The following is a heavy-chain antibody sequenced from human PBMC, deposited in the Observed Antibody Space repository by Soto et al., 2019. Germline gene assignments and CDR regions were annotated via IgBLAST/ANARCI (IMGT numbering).Heavy chain of an antibody. D-gene: IGHD3-10*01. V-gene: IGHV1-69*01. CDR3: ARVTSMVRGVIDNGFDP. CDR2: IIPMYGPA. CDR1: GGTFSSYA. Sequence: QVPLVQSGAEVKKPGSSVTVSCKASGGTFSSYAIHWVRQAPGQGLEWMGGIIPMYGPAKYAQRFQGRVTITADESTTTVYMELTSLTSQATAVYYWARVTSMVRGVIDNGFDPWGQGTLVTVSS. J-gene: IGHJ5*02.